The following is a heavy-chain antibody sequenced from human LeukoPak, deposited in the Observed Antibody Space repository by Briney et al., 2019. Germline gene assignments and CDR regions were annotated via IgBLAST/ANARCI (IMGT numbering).Heavy chain of an antibody. J-gene: IGHJ4*02. D-gene: IGHD5-24*01. CDR3: ARGWLQFSDLDY. CDR1: GYTFTSYG. Sequence: ASVKVSCKASGYTFTSYGINWVRQATGQGLEWMGWMNPNSGNTGYAQKFQGRVTMTRNTSISTAYMELSSLRSEDTAVYYCARGWLQFSDLDYWGQGTLVTVSS. V-gene: IGHV1-8*02. CDR2: MNPNSGNT.